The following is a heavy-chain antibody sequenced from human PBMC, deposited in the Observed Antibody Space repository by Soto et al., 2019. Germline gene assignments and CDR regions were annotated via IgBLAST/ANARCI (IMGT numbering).Heavy chain of an antibody. J-gene: IGHJ4*02. D-gene: IGHD1-26*01. Sequence: KLQGRVTMTTDTSTSTAYMELRSLRSDDTAVYYCARERGSYALDYWGQGTLVTVSS. V-gene: IGHV1-18*01. CDR3: ARERGSYALDY.